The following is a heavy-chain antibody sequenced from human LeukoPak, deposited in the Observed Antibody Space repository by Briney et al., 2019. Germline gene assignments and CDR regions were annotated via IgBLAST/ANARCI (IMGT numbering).Heavy chain of an antibody. V-gene: IGHV1-69*05. CDR3: ARDGGPYSGSYTSGF. Sequence: SVKVSCKASGGTFSSYAISWVRQAPGQGLEWMGGIIPIFGTANYAQKFQGRVTITTDESTSTAYMELSSLRSEDTAVYYCARDGGPYSGSYTSGFWGQGTLVTVSS. D-gene: IGHD1-26*01. CDR2: IIPIFGTA. J-gene: IGHJ4*02. CDR1: GGTFSSYA.